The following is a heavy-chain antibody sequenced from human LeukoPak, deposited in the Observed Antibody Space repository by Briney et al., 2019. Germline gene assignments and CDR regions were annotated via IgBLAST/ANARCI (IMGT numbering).Heavy chain of an antibody. CDR2: ISWNSGNI. J-gene: IGHJ4*02. D-gene: IGHD6-13*01. V-gene: IGHV3-9*01. CDR3: AKDAYSSNWYYFDY. Sequence: GRSLRLSCAASGFTFDDYAMHWVRQAPGKGLEGVSGISWNSGNIVYADSVKGRFTISRDNAKNSLYLQMNSLRAEDTALYYCAKDAYSSNWYYFDYWGQGTLVTVSS. CDR1: GFTFDDYA.